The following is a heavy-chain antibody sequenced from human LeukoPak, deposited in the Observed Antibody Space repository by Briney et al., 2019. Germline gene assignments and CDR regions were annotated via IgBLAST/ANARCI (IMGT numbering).Heavy chain of an antibody. V-gene: IGHV3-23*01. D-gene: IGHD6-13*01. Sequence: GGSLRLSCAASGFTFSSYAMTWVRQAPGKGLEWVSAISGSGGYTYYADSVKGRFTISRDNSKNTMYVQMNSLRAEDTAVYYCAQAAGLYYYYGMDVWGQGTTVTVSS. CDR1: GFTFSSYA. CDR2: ISGSGGYT. CDR3: AQAAGLYYYYGMDV. J-gene: IGHJ6*02.